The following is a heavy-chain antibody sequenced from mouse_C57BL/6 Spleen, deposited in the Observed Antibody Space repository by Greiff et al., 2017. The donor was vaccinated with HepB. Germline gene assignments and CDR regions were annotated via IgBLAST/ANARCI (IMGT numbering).Heavy chain of an antibody. CDR2: IDPSDSYT. J-gene: IGHJ1*03. D-gene: IGHD2-3*01. Sequence: QVQLQQPGAELVKPGASVKLSCKASGYTFTSYWMQWVKQRPGQGLEWIREIDPSDSYTNYNQKFKGKATLTVDTSSSTAYMQLSSLTSEDSAVYYCARGIYDGYYVGYFDVWGTGTTVTVSS. CDR1: GYTFTSYW. V-gene: IGHV1-50*01. CDR3: ARGIYDGYYVGYFDV.